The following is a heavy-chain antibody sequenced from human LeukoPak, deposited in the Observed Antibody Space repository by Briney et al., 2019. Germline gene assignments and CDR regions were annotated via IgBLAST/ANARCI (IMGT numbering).Heavy chain of an antibody. CDR2: MNPNSDNT. CDR1: GYTFTSYD. Sequence: GASVKVSCKASGYTFTSYDINWVRQATGQGLEWMGWMNPNSDNTGYAQKFQGRVTMTRNTSISTAYMELSSLRSEDTAVYYCARGGYFDWLAHYYYYGMDVWGQGTLVTVSS. CDR3: ARGGYFDWLAHYYYYGMDV. V-gene: IGHV1-8*01. D-gene: IGHD3-9*01. J-gene: IGHJ6*02.